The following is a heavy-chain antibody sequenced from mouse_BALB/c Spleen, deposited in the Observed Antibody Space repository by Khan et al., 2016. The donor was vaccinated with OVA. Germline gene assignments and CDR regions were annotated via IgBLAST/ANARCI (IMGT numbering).Heavy chain of an antibody. J-gene: IGHJ3*01. CDR2: ITYSGST. CDR3: ARGRAY. D-gene: IGHD3-3*01. V-gene: IGHV3-2*02. Sequence: EVQLQESGPGLVQPSQSLSLTCTVTGYSITSDYAWNWIRQFPGNKLEWMGYITYSGSTSYIPSLKSRISITRDPSKNQFFLQLNSVTSEDTATYYGARGRAYWGQGTLVTVSA. CDR1: GYSITSDYA.